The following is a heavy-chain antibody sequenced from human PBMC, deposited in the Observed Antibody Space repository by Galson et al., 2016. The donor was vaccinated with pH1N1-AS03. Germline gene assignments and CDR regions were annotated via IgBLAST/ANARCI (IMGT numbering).Heavy chain of an antibody. J-gene: IGHJ4*02. Sequence: TLSLTCTVSGVSISSSDYYWSWIRQPAGKGLEWIGRIYTRGSPNYNPSLKSRVTISLDTSKNQFSLKLTSVTAADTAVYYCARWGLELHLDYWGQGTVVTVSS. CDR3: ARWGLELHLDY. V-gene: IGHV4-61*02. CDR1: GVSISSSDYY. CDR2: IYTRGSP. D-gene: IGHD2-21*01.